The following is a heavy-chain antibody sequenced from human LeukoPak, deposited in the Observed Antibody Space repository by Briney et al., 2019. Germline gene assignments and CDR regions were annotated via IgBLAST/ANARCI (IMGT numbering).Heavy chain of an antibody. V-gene: IGHV1-69*04. Sequence: ASVKVSCKPSGGTFSSYAISWVRQAPGQGLEWMGRIIPIFGIANYAQKFQGRVTITADKSTSTAYMELSSLRSEDTAVYYCARDRGGYSYGISFDYWGQGTLVTVSS. CDR2: IIPIFGIA. J-gene: IGHJ4*02. CDR1: GGTFSSYA. CDR3: ARDRGGYSYGISFDY. D-gene: IGHD5-18*01.